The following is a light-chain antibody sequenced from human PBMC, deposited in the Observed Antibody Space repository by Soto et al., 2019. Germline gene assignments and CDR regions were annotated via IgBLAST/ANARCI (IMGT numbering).Light chain of an antibody. V-gene: IGKV3-11*01. CDR1: QSVSSY. CDR2: DAS. Sequence: SVLTHSRATLSLSPGERPTLCCRASQSVSSYLAWYQQKPGQAPRLLXYDASNRATGIPARFSGSGSGTDFTLTISSLEPEDFAVYYCQQRSNWAQGTFGQGTKVDIK. CDR3: QQRSNWAQGT. J-gene: IGKJ1*01.